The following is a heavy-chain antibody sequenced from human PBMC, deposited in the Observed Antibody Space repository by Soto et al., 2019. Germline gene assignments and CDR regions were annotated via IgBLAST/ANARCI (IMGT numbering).Heavy chain of an antibody. V-gene: IGHV1-69*12. CDR1: AGTFSNYA. CDR3: ATGGERDYYDHSGWP. D-gene: IGHD3-22*01. CDR2: IIPIFGTV. Sequence: QVQLVQSGAEVKKPGSSVKVSCKASAGTFSNYALDWVRQAPGQGLEWMGGIIPIFGTVRHAQNFQGRVTTTADESTATAYMELSSLRYEDTAMYYCATGGERDYYDHSGWPWGQGPLVTVSS. J-gene: IGHJ1*01.